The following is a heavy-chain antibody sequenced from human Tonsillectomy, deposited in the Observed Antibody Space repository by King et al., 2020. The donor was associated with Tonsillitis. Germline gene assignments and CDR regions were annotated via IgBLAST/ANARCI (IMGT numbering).Heavy chain of an antibody. V-gene: IGHV3-23*04. CDR2: ISGSGGYT. D-gene: IGHD2-15*01. Sequence: VQLVESGGGLVQSGGSLRLSCAASGFTLSKYAMSWVRQTPGKGLEWVSSISGSGGYTYYADSVGGRFTISRDNSKNTLGLQMNSLRAEDTAVYYCAKQIGFCNGGTCSLDYWGQGALVTVSS. J-gene: IGHJ4*02. CDR3: AKQIGFCNGGTCSLDY. CDR1: GFTLSKYA.